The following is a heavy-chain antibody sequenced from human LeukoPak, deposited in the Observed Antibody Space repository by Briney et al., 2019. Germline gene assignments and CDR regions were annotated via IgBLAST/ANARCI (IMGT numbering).Heavy chain of an antibody. D-gene: IGHD2-15*01. J-gene: IGHJ6*03. CDR3: AKDLLRGYYYMDV. CDR2: ISGSSGNT. V-gene: IGHV3-23*01. CDR1: GFTFSSYA. Sequence: PGGSLRLSCAASGFTFSSYAMSWVRQAPGKGLEWVSAISGSSGNTYYADSVKGRFTISRDNSKNTLYLQMNSLRAEDTAVYYCAKDLLRGYYYMDVWGKGTTVTVSS.